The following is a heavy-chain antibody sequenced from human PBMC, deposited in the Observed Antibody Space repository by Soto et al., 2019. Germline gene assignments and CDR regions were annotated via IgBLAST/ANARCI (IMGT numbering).Heavy chain of an antibody. CDR1: GISLSNARMG. CDR2: IFSNDEK. J-gene: IGHJ5*02. Sequence: SGPTLVNPTETLTLTCTVSGISLSNARMGVGWIRQPPGKALEWLAHIFSNDEKSYSTSLKSRLTISKDTSKSQVVLTMTNMDPVDTATYYCARTAVRLQDWFDPWGQGTLVTVSS. V-gene: IGHV2-26*01. CDR3: ARTAVRLQDWFDP. D-gene: IGHD6-25*01.